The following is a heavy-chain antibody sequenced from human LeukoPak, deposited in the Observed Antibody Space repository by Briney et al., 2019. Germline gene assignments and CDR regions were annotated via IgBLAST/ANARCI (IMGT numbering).Heavy chain of an antibody. CDR3: IGVSWELLHRGYYYYYMDV. V-gene: IGHV3-15*01. D-gene: IGHD1-26*01. J-gene: IGHJ6*03. CDR2: IKSKTDGGTT. Sequence: GGCQRLSRASAEFTLGNACRCRGSPDPGKRLEWVGRIKSKTDGGTTDYAAPVKGRFTISRDDSKNTLYLQMNSLKTEDTAVYYCIGVSWELLHRGYYYYYMDVWGKGTTVTVSS. CDR1: EFTLGNAC.